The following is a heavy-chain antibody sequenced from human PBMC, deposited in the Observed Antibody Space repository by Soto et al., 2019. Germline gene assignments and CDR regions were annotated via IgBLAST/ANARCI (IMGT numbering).Heavy chain of an antibody. J-gene: IGHJ4*02. D-gene: IGHD4-17*01. Sequence: GGSLRLSCAASGFTFSSYGMHWVRQAPGKGLEWVAVISYDGSNKYYADSVKGRFTISRDNSKNTLYLQMNSLRAEDTAVYYCARDGEGDTVFLCYYDYWGQGAVVTVSS. CDR1: GFTFSSYG. CDR3: ARDGEGDTVFLCYYDY. CDR2: ISYDGSNK. V-gene: IGHV3-30*03.